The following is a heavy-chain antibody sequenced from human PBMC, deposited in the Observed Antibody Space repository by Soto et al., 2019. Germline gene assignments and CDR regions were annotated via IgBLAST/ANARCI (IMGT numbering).Heavy chain of an antibody. Sequence: GSLRLSCAASGFTFSNAWMSWVRQAPGKGLEWVGRIKSKTDGGTTDYAAPVKGRFTISRDDSKNTLYLQMNSLKTEDTAVYYCTSQLGYCTNGVCYGYDWFDPWGQGTLVTVSS. CDR3: TSQLGYCTNGVCYGYDWFDP. CDR2: IKSKTDGGTT. CDR1: GFTFSNAW. J-gene: IGHJ5*02. V-gene: IGHV3-15*01. D-gene: IGHD2-8*01.